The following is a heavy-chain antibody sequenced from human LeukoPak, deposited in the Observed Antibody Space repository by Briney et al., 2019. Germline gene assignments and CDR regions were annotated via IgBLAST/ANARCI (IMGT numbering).Heavy chain of an antibody. V-gene: IGHV3-53*01. Sequence: PGGSLRLSCAASGFTVSSNYMSWVRQAPGKGLEWVSVIYSGGSKYYADSVKGRFTISRDNSKNTLNLQMNSLRAEDTAVYYCAGGYSYGWHYYYGMDVWGQGTTVTVSS. CDR2: IYSGGSK. CDR3: AGGYSYGWHYYYGMDV. CDR1: GFTVSSNY. D-gene: IGHD5-18*01. J-gene: IGHJ6*02.